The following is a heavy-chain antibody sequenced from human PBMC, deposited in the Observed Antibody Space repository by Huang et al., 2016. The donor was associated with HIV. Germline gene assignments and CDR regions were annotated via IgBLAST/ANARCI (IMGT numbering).Heavy chain of an antibody. CDR3: ARSGPRWGLATIWTLVY. CDR1: GGGSSSYD. V-gene: IGHV1-69*13. CDR2: ISPICGTT. J-gene: IGHJ4*02. Sequence: QVQLVQSGAEVKKPGSSVKLSCQSSGGGSSSYDISWVRQARGQGLEWMGGISPICGTTDDATRFQGRVTITADESTNTAYIELSSLEYDDTALYYCARSGPRWGLATIWTLVYWGQGTLVTVSS. D-gene: IGHD5-12*01.